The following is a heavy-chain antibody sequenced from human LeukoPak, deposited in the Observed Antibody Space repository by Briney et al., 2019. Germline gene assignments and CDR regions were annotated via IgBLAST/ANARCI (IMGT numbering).Heavy chain of an antibody. J-gene: IGHJ4*02. CDR2: IYSGGST. CDR3: ARNDYYGSGYFDY. D-gene: IGHD3-10*01. CDR1: GFTVSSNY. Sequence: GGSLRLSCAASGFTVSSNYMSWVRQAPGKGLEWVSIIYSGGSTYYADSVKGRFTISRDNSKNTLYLQMNSLGAEDTAVYYCARNDYYGSGYFDYWGQGTLVTVSS. V-gene: IGHV3-53*01.